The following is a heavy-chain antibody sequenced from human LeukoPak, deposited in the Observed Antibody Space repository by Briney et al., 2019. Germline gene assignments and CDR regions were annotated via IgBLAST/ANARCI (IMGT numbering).Heavy chain of an antibody. CDR3: ASNSIAARLKQYGMDV. V-gene: IGHV1-24*01. D-gene: IGHD6-6*01. Sequence: ASVKVSCKVSGYTLTELSMHRVRQAPGKGLEWMGGFDPEDGETIYAQKFQGRVTMTEDTSTDTAYMELSSLRSEDTAVYYCASNSIAARLKQYGMDVWGQGTTVTVSS. CDR2: FDPEDGET. CDR1: GYTLTELS. J-gene: IGHJ6*02.